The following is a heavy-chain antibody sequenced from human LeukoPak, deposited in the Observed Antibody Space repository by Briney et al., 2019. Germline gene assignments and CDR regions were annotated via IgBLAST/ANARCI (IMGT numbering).Heavy chain of an antibody. Sequence: GGSLRLSCAASGFTFSDYYMSWIRQAPGKGLEWVSYISSSGSTIYYADSVKGRFTISGDNAKNSLYLQMNSLRAEDTAVYYCARDYDFWSGYFGNWFDPWGQGTLVTVSS. J-gene: IGHJ5*02. CDR2: ISSSGSTI. V-gene: IGHV3-11*01. CDR3: ARDYDFWSGYFGNWFDP. CDR1: GFTFSDYY. D-gene: IGHD3-3*01.